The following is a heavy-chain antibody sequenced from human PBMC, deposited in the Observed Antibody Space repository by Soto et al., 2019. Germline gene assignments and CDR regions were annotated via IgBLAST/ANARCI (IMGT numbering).Heavy chain of an antibody. J-gene: IGHJ4*02. CDR3: ATRAGGGGY. Sequence: EVQLVESGGGLIQPGGSLRLSCAVSGFTVSNNYMSWVRQAPGKGLEGVSVIYSGGYTAYGDSVKGRFTISRDNSKNTLSLQMNSRSAEDAAFFFCATRAGGGGYWGQGTLVTVSS. V-gene: IGHV3-53*01. CDR2: IYSGGYT. CDR1: GFTVSNNY. D-gene: IGHD3-10*01.